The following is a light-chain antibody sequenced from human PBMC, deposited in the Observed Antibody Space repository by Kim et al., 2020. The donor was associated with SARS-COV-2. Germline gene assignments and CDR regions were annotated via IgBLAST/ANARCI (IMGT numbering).Light chain of an antibody. CDR2: INSDGSR. CDR3: QTWVTGLWV. J-gene: IGLJ3*02. Sequence: QLVLTQSPSASASLGASVNLTCALSDGHSNYDIAWHQQQPDQGPRYLMRINSDGSRTKGDGIPDRFLGYSSGSERYLLISSLQPEDEGDYYCQTWVTGLWVFGGGTKVTVL. CDR1: DGHSNYD. V-gene: IGLV4-69*01.